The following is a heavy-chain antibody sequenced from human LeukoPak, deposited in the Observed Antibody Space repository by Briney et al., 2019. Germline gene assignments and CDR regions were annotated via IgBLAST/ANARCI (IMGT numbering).Heavy chain of an antibody. Sequence: GGSLRLSCAASGFTFDDYAMHWVRQAPGKGLEWVSGISWNSGSIGYADSVKGRFTISRDNAKNSLYLQMNSLRAEDTALYYCAKDKKGGRYRFGYFDYWGQGTLVTVSS. D-gene: IGHD6-19*01. CDR3: AKDKKGGRYRFGYFDY. J-gene: IGHJ4*02. V-gene: IGHV3-9*01. CDR2: ISWNSGSI. CDR1: GFTFDDYA.